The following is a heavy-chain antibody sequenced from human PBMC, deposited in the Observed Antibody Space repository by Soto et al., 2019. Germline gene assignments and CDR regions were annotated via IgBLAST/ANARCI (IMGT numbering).Heavy chain of an antibody. V-gene: IGHV4-59*08. Sequence: SETLSLTCTVSGGSISSYYWSWIRQPPGKGLEWIGYIYYSGSTNYNPSLKSRVTISVDTSKNQFSLKLSSVTAADTAGYYCASTPIVATYYCGMDVWGQGTTVTVSS. CDR2: IYYSGST. CDR1: GGSISSYY. CDR3: ASTPIVATYYCGMDV. J-gene: IGHJ6*02. D-gene: IGHD5-12*01.